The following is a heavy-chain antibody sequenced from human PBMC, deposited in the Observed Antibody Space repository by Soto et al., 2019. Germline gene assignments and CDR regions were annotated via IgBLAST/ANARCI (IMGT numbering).Heavy chain of an antibody. CDR3: ARDRRGYDPRGFDP. J-gene: IGHJ5*02. D-gene: IGHD3-22*01. Sequence: ASVKVSCKASGYTFTSYGISWVRQAPGQGLERMGWISAYNGNTNYAQKLQGRVTMTTDTSTSTAYMELRSLRSDDTAVYYCARDRRGYDPRGFDPWGQGTLVTVSS. CDR2: ISAYNGNT. CDR1: GYTFTSYG. V-gene: IGHV1-18*01.